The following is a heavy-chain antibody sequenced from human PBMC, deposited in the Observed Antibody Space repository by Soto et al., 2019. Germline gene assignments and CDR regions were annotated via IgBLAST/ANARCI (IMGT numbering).Heavy chain of an antibody. J-gene: IGHJ4*02. D-gene: IGHD1-26*01. CDR1: GYTFTSYA. CDR3: ARDVGATGD. V-gene: IGHV1-3*01. Sequence: QVQLVQSGAEVKKPGASVKVSCKASGYTFTSYAMHGVRQAPGQRLEWMGWIKAGNGNTKYSQKCEGRVTITRDTSASTAYMELSSLRSADTAVYYCARDVGATGDWGQGTLVTVSS. CDR2: IKAGNGNT.